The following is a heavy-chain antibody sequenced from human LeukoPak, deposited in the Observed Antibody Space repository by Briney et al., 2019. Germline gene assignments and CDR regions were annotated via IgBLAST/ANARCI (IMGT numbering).Heavy chain of an antibody. J-gene: IGHJ4*01. CDR1: GYSFTSYW. CDR3: ARPGYRSRYFDY. V-gene: IGHV5-10-1*01. CDR2: IDPSDSYT. D-gene: IGHD6-19*01. Sequence: GESLKTSCKGSGYSFTSYWISWVRQMPGKGLEWMGKIDPSDSYTNYSPSFQGHVTISADKSISTAYLQWSSLKASDTAMYYCARPGYRSRYFDYWGHGALVTVSS.